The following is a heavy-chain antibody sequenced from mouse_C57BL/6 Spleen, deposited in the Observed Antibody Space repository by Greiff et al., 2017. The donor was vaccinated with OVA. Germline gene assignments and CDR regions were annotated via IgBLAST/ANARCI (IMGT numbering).Heavy chain of an antibody. CDR3: ARKGGSGYSYYFDD. CDR1: GYTFTSYW. Sequence: VQLQQPGAELVRPGSSVKLSCKASGYTFTSYWMHWVKQRPIQGLEWIGNIDPSDSETPYNQKFKDKATLTVDKSSSTAYMQLSSLTSEDSAVYYCARKGGSGYSYYFDDWGQGTTLTVSS. V-gene: IGHV1-52*01. CDR2: IDPSDSET. D-gene: IGHD3-2*02. J-gene: IGHJ2*01.